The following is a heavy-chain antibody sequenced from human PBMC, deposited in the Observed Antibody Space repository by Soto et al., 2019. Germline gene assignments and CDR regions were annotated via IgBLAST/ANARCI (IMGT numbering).Heavy chain of an antibody. Sequence: PSETLSLTCAVYGGSFSGYYWSWIRQPPGKGLEWIGEINHSGSTNYNPSLKSRVTISVDTSKNQFPLKLSSVTAADTAVYYCARGPYCSSTSCYYYYYYGMDVWGQGTTVTVSS. CDR1: GGSFSGYY. CDR3: ARGPYCSSTSCYYYYYYGMDV. CDR2: INHSGST. D-gene: IGHD2-2*01. V-gene: IGHV4-34*01. J-gene: IGHJ6*02.